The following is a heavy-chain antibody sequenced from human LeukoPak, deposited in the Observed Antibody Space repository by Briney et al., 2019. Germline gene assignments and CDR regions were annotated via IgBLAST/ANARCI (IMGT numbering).Heavy chain of an antibody. V-gene: IGHV3-23*01. CDR3: ARVPSIVVPAGHYYMDV. Sequence: PGGSLRLSCAASGFTFSSYAMSWVRQAPRKGLEWVSAISGSGGSTYYADSVKGRFTISRDNSKNTLYLQMNSLRAEDTAVYYCARVPSIVVPAGHYYMDVWGKGTTVTISS. J-gene: IGHJ6*03. D-gene: IGHD2-2*01. CDR1: GFTFSSYA. CDR2: ISGSGGST.